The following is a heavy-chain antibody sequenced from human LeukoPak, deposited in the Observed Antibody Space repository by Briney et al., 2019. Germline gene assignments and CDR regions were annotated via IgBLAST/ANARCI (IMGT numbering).Heavy chain of an antibody. CDR1: GGSISSSSYY. Sequence: SETLSLTCTVSGGSISSSSYYWGWIRQPPGKGLEWIGSIYYSGSTYYNPSLKSRVTISVDTSKNQFSLKLSSVTAADMAVYYSARQQQPTNWFDPWGQGTLVTVSS. CDR2: IYYSGST. CDR3: ARQQQPTNWFDP. V-gene: IGHV4-39*07. J-gene: IGHJ5*02. D-gene: IGHD6-13*01.